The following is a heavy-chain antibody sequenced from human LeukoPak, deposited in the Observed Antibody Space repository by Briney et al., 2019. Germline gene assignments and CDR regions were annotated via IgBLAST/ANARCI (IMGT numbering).Heavy chain of an antibody. J-gene: IGHJ4*02. CDR1: GFTFSSYA. V-gene: IGHV3-30*07. CDR2: ISYDGSNK. CDR3: ARHGSGRNYFDPLDY. Sequence: GGSLRLPCAASGFTFSSYAMHWVRQAPGKGLEWVAVISYDGSNKYYADSVKGRFTVSRDDPKNTLNLQLDSLRVEDTAVYYCARHGSGRNYFDPLDYWGQGTLVTVSS. D-gene: IGHD1-26*01.